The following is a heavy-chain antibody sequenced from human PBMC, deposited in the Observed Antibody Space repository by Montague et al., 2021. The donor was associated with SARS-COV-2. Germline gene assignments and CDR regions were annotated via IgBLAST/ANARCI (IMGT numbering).Heavy chain of an antibody. CDR3: ARDVFPPSSWPAEYFQH. Sequence: SLRLSCAASGFTFSSYAMHWVRQAPGKGLEWVAVISYDGSNKYYADSVKGRFTISRDNSKNTLYLQMNSLRAEDTAVYYCARDVFPPSSWPAEYFQHRGQGTLVTVSS. D-gene: IGHD6-13*01. CDR1: GFTFSSYA. CDR2: ISYDGSNK. J-gene: IGHJ1*01. V-gene: IGHV3-30-3*01.